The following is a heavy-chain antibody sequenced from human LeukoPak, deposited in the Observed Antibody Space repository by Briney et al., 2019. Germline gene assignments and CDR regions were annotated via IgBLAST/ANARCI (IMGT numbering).Heavy chain of an antibody. V-gene: IGHV1-69*05. D-gene: IGHD6-6*01. Sequence: ASVKVSCKASGGTFSSYAISWVRQAPGQGLEWMGGIIPIFGTANYAQKFQGRVTITTDESTSTAYMELSSLRPEDTAVYYCARSSIAARPDYYYYMDVWGKGTTVTVSS. CDR1: GGTFSSYA. J-gene: IGHJ6*03. CDR2: IIPIFGTA. CDR3: ARSSIAARPDYYYYMDV.